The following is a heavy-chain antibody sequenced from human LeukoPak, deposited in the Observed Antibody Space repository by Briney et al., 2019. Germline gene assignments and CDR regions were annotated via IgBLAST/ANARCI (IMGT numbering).Heavy chain of an antibody. CDR3: ARDGIAAPGTGYFYYFGLDV. Sequence: ASVKVSCKAFGYTLTTYGITWVRQAPGQGLEWMGWISGYSGNTNFAQKFQGRVTMTTDTSTSTAYMELRSLRSDDTAVYYCARDGIAAPGTGYFYYFGLDVWGQGTTVTVSS. V-gene: IGHV1-18*01. CDR2: ISGYSGNT. CDR1: GYTLTTYG. D-gene: IGHD6-13*01. J-gene: IGHJ6*02.